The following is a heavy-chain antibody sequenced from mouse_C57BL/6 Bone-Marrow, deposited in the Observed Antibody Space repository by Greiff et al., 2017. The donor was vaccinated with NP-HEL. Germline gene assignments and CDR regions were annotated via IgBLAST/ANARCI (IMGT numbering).Heavy chain of an antibody. Sequence: DVKLQESGPGLVKPSQSLSLTCSVTGYSITSGYYWNWIRQFPGNKLEWMGYISYDGSNNYNPSLKNRISFTRPTTKNQFFLKLNSVTTEDTATYYCASAWFAYWGQGTLVTVSA. CDR2: ISYDGSN. CDR1: GYSITSGYY. J-gene: IGHJ3*01. V-gene: IGHV3-6*01. CDR3: ASAWFAY.